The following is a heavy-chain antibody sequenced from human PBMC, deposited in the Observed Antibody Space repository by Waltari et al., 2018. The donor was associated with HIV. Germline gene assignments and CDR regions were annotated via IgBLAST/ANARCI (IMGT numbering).Heavy chain of an antibody. Sequence: YLEESGPATVQPSETLSLLCTVSGGSIEDSDYYWGWLRQPPGKGLEWIGNIYYSGSTYYNPSLRSRVTISVETSKNQFSLKLRSVTAADTAVYYCARDSRSYYLANSGYSVDFWGQGSLVTVSS. D-gene: IGHD3-22*01. J-gene: IGHJ4*02. CDR3: ARDSRSYYLANSGYSVDF. CDR1: GGSIEDSDYY. CDR2: IYYSGST. V-gene: IGHV4-39*07.